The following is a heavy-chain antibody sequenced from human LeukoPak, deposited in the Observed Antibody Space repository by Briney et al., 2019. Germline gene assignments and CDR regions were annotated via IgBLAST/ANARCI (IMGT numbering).Heavy chain of an antibody. J-gene: IGHJ6*02. CDR3: AQRLYDFWSGYPSAGMDV. V-gene: IGHV4-39*01. CDR1: GGSISSSSYY. CDR2: IYYSGST. D-gene: IGHD3-3*01. Sequence: SETLSLTCTVSGGSISSSSYYWGWIRQPPGKGLEWIGSIYYSGSTYYNPSLKSRVTISVDTSKNQFSLKLSSVTAADTAVYYCAQRLYDFWSGYPSAGMDVWGQGTTVTVSS.